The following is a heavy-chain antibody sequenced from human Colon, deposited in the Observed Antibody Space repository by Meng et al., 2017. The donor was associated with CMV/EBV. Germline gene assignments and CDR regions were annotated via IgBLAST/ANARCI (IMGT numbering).Heavy chain of an antibody. Sequence: SETLSLTCSVSNGSLGNFYWSWVRQPPGKGLEWIGYVFYSGGTNSNPSLKSRVTISVDTSKNQFFLEMKSVTAADTAVYYCARGPWFGRINYWGQGMLVTVSS. V-gene: IGHV4-59*01. CDR2: VFYSGGT. CDR1: NGSLGNFY. J-gene: IGHJ4*02. D-gene: IGHD3-10*01. CDR3: ARGPWFGRINY.